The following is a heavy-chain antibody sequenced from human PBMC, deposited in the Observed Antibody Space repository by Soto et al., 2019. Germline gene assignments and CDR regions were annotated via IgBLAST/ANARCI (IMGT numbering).Heavy chain of an antibody. D-gene: IGHD3-16*01. Sequence: PXETLSLTCAVSGWSLRGYFWSWIRQSPDKGLDWIGEINDSGSTYYNPSFKSRFTISVDTSKSQISSTLTSVTAADSAVYYCQGGDFWGQGTRVTVSS. CDR1: GWSLRGYF. J-gene: IGHJ4*02. CDR2: INDSGST. V-gene: IGHV4-34*01. CDR3: QGGDF.